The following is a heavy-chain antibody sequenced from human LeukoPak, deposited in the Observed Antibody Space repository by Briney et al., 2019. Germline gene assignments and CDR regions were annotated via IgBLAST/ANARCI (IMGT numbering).Heavy chain of an antibody. CDR1: GLTFSNSD. CDR2: ISHSGGNT. V-gene: IGHV3-23*01. Sequence: PGGSLRLSCAVSGLTFSNSDMSWVRQAPGKGLDWVSAISHSGGNTYYADSVKGRFTISRDNSKNTLYLQMNSLRAEDTAVYYCAKGRRGGSYFDNWGQGTLVTVSS. D-gene: IGHD3-16*01. J-gene: IGHJ4*02. CDR3: AKGRRGGSYFDN.